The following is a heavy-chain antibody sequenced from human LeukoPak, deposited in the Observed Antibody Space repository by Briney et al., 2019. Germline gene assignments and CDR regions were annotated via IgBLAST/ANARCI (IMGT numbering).Heavy chain of an antibody. CDR3: ARGSSSWGIGY. Sequence: SETLSLTSAVYGGSFSGYYWGWIRQPPGKGLEWIGEINHSGSTNYNSSLKSRVTISVDTSKNQFSLKLSSVTAADTAVYYCARGSSSWGIGYWGQGTLVTVSS. D-gene: IGHD6-13*01. CDR1: GGSFSGYY. CDR2: INHSGST. J-gene: IGHJ4*02. V-gene: IGHV4-34*01.